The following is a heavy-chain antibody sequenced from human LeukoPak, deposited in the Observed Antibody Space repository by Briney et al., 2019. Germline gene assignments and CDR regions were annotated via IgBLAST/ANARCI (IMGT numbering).Heavy chain of an antibody. J-gene: IGHJ4*02. V-gene: IGHV3-21*01. CDR2: ISSSSSYI. CDR3: ARLPYYYDSSGLLDY. D-gene: IGHD3-22*01. Sequence: GGSLRLSCAASGFTFSSYSMNWVRQAPGKGLEWVSSISSSSSYIYYADSVKGRFTISRDNAKNSLYLQMNSLRAEDTAVYYCARLPYYYDSSGLLDYWGQGTLVTVSS. CDR1: GFTFSSYS.